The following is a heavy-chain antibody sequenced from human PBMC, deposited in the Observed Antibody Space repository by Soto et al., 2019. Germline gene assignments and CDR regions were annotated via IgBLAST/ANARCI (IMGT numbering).Heavy chain of an antibody. CDR3: AREGYYGSGSLSPPYYYGMDV. CDR1: GFTFSSYG. J-gene: IGHJ6*02. Sequence: GGSLRLSCAASGFTFSSYGMHWVRQAPGKGLEWVAVIWYDGSNKYYADSVKGRFTISRDNSKNTLYLQMNSLRAEDTAVYYCAREGYYGSGSLSPPYYYGMDVWGQGTTVTVSS. CDR2: IWYDGSNK. D-gene: IGHD3-10*01. V-gene: IGHV3-33*01.